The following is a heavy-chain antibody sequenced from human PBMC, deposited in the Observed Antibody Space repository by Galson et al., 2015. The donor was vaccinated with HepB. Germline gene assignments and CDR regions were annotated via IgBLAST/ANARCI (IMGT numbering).Heavy chain of an antibody. CDR1: GYTFTDYY. CDR3: ARGSFSGFGELLWVRAFDM. Sequence: SVKVSCKASGYTFTDYYMHWVRQAPGQGLEWMGWINPNSGGTNYAQKFQGRVTMTRDTSISTAYMELSRLRSDDTAVYYCARGSFSGFGELLWVRAFDMWGQGTMVTVSS. CDR2: INPNSGGT. V-gene: IGHV1-2*02. J-gene: IGHJ3*02. D-gene: IGHD3-10*01.